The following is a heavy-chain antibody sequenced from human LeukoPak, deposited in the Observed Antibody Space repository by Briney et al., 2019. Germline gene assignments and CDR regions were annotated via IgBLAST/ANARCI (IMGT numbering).Heavy chain of an antibody. CDR1: GFTCSSYS. J-gene: IGHJ4*02. CDR2: ISSSSSYI. CDR3: ARFSSQPPDFDY. V-gene: IGHV3-21*01. D-gene: IGHD6-6*01. Sequence: PGGALRLSCAASGFTCSSYSMNWVRQAPGKGLEWVSSISSSSSYIYYADSVKGRFTISRDNAKNSLYLQMNSLRAEDTAVYYCARFSSQPPDFDYWGQGTPVTVSS.